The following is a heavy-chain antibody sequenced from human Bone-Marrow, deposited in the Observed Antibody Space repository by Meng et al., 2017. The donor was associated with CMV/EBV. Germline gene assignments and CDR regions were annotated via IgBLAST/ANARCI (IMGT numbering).Heavy chain of an antibody. D-gene: IGHD6-6*01. CDR1: GGTFSSYA. CDR3: VSGVVYSSLND. V-gene: IGHV1-69*05. Sequence: FSVNVSCKASGGTFSSYAISWVRQAPGQGLEWMGSIIPIFGTANYAQKFQGRVTITTDESTSTAYMELSSLRSEDTAVYYCVSGVVYSSLNDWGQGTLVTVSS. CDR2: IIPIFGTA. J-gene: IGHJ4*02.